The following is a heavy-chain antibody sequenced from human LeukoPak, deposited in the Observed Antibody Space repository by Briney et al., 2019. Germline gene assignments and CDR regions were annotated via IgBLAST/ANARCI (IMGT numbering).Heavy chain of an antibody. Sequence: ASVKVSCKASGYTFTSYDSNWVRQATGQGLEWMGWMNPNSGNTGYAQKFQGRVTMTRNTSISTAYMELSSLRSEDTAVYYCARGGSSGWYPSSAALDYWGQGTLVTVSS. CDR3: ARGGSSGWYPSSAALDY. J-gene: IGHJ4*02. CDR2: MNPNSGNT. CDR1: GYTFTSYD. V-gene: IGHV1-8*01. D-gene: IGHD6-19*01.